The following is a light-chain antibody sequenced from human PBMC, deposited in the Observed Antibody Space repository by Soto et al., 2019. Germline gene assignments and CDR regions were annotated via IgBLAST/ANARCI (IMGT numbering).Light chain of an antibody. CDR3: NSYTSSSTYV. Sequence: QSVLTQPASVSGSPGQSITISCTGASSDVDRYNYVSWYQQHPDKAPKLMIYEVSNRPSGVSNRFSGSKSGNTASLTISGLQAEDEADYYCNSYTSSSTYVFGTGTKVTVL. J-gene: IGLJ1*01. CDR1: SSDVDRYNY. V-gene: IGLV2-14*01. CDR2: EVS.